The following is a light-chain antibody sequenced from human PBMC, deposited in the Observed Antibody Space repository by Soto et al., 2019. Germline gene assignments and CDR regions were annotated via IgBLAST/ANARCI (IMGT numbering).Light chain of an antibody. Sequence: QSVLTQPSSASGTPGQTVTISCSGTSSNIGTNTVNWYRQVPGTAPKLLIFNDNVLPSGVPGRFSGSRSGTSASLAISGLQSEDEADYYCAAWDGSLNVVLLGGGTKLTVL. CDR1: SSNIGTNT. V-gene: IGLV1-44*01. CDR3: AAWDGSLNVVL. J-gene: IGLJ2*01. CDR2: NDN.